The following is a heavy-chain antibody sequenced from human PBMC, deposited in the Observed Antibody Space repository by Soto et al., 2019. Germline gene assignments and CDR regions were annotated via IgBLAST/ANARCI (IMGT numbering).Heavy chain of an antibody. CDR2: IPSRGRP. V-gene: IGHV4-30-4*01. CDR1: GASVAGGSYY. D-gene: IGHD5-12*01. CDR3: ARDTYSGYDFGL. Sequence: SETLSLTCSVSGASVAGGSYYWSWVRQPPGKGLEWIGYIPSRGRPFYNPSLTSRGTISADTSKNQLSLQLTSVTAAATAVYYCARDTYSGYDFGLWGQGTLVTVSS. J-gene: IGHJ5*02.